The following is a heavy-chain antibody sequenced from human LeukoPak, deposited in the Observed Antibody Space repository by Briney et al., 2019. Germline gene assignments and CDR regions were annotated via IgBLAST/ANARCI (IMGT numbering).Heavy chain of an antibody. CDR2: INHSGST. CDR1: GGSFSGYY. J-gene: IGHJ6*03. CDR3: ARTTEGGYTYGYFYYYYMDV. Sequence: SETLSLTCAVYGGSFSGYYWSWIRQPPEKGLEWIGEINHSGSTNYNPSLKSRVTISVDTSKNQFSLKLTSVTAADTAVYYCARTTEGGYTYGYFYYYYMDVWGKGTTVTISS. D-gene: IGHD5-18*01. V-gene: IGHV4-34*01.